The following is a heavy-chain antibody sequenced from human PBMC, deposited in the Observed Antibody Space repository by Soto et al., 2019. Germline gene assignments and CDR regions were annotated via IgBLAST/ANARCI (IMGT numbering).Heavy chain of an antibody. CDR3: TRGVMATITFYYYGMDV. CDR2: IRSKANSYAT. V-gene: IGHV3-73*02. Sequence: EVQLVESGGGLVQPGGSLKLSCAASGFTFSGSAMHWVRQASGKGLEWVGRIRSKANSYATAYAASVKGRFTISRDDSKNTAYLQMNSLKTEDTAVYYCTRGVMATITFYYYGMDVWGQGTTVTVSS. J-gene: IGHJ6*02. CDR1: GFTFSGSA. D-gene: IGHD5-12*01.